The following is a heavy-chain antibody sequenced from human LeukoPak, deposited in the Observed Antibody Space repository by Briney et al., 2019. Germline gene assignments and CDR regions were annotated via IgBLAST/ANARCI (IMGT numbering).Heavy chain of an antibody. CDR2: INHSGST. CDR3: ASQGGIAAAGIIGY. V-gene: IGHV4-34*01. CDR1: GGSFSGYY. J-gene: IGHJ4*01. Sequence: PSETLSLTCAVYGGSFSGYYWSWIRQPPGKGLEWIGEINHSGSTNYNPSLKSRVTISVDTSKNQFSLKLSSVTAADTAVYYCASQGGIAAAGIIGYWGQGTLVTVSS. D-gene: IGHD6-13*01.